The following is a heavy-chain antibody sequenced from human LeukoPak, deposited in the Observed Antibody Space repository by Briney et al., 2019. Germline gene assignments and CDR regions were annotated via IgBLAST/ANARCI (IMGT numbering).Heavy chain of an antibody. V-gene: IGHV3-30-3*01. J-gene: IGHJ3*02. CDR2: ISYDGSNK. CDR1: GFTFSSYA. D-gene: IGHD2-15*01. Sequence: GGSLRLSCAASGFTFSSYAMHWVRQAPGKGLEWVAVISYDGSNKYYADSVKGRFTIFRDNSKNTLYLQMNSLRAEDTAVYYCAREWWRQGAFDIWGQGTMVTVSS. CDR3: AREWWRQGAFDI.